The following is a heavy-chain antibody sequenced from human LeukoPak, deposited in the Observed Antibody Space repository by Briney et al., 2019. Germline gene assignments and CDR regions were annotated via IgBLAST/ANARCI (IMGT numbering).Heavy chain of an antibody. Sequence: GRSLRLSCAASGFTFSSYGMHWVRQAPGKGLEWVAVISYDGSNKYYADSVKGRFTISRDNSKNTLYLQMNSLRAENTAVYYCAKDWTTVTTFFDYWGQGTLVTVSS. CDR3: AKDWTTVTTFFDY. D-gene: IGHD4-17*01. J-gene: IGHJ4*02. CDR1: GFTFSSYG. V-gene: IGHV3-30*18. CDR2: ISYDGSNK.